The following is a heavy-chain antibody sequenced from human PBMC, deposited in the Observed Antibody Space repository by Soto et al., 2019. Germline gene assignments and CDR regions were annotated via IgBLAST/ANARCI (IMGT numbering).Heavy chain of an antibody. CDR3: ARDLEIIDDSSGYYPGPLLFDP. CDR1: GFTFSSYA. D-gene: IGHD3-22*01. J-gene: IGHJ5*02. Sequence: GGSLRLSCAASGFTFSSYAMHWVRQAPGKGLEWVAVISYDGSNKYYADSVKGRFTISRDNSKNTLYLQMNSLRAEDTAVYYCARDLEIIDDSSGYYPGPLLFDPWGQGTLVTVSS. CDR2: ISYDGSNK. V-gene: IGHV3-30-3*01.